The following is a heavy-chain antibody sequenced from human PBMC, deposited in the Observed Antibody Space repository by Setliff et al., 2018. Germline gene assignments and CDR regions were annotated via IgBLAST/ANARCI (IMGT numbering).Heavy chain of an antibody. V-gene: IGHV5-51*01. D-gene: IGHD6-13*01. CDR1: GYSLTNYW. J-gene: IGHJ3*02. CDR3: ATTRLASRWYVVDGFDI. CDR2: IYPDVSDP. Sequence: LNISCTGSGYSLTNYWIGWVRQMPGKGLEWMGIIYPDVSDPRYSPSFQGQVTISVDKSINTAFLQWNNLKASDSAMYYCATTRLASRWYVVDGFDIWGQGTLVTVSS.